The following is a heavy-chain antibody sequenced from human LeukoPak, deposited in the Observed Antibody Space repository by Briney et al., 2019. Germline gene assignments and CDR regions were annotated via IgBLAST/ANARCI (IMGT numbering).Heavy chain of an antibody. Sequence: GGSLRLSCAASGFTFSDYYMSWIRQAPGKGLEWVSYISSSGGTIYFADSVKDRFTISRDNAKNSLYLQLNSLRAEDTAMYYCAGDRGYLQFDYWGQGTLVTVSS. CDR3: AGDRGYLQFDY. D-gene: IGHD3-10*01. V-gene: IGHV3-11*01. J-gene: IGHJ4*02. CDR1: GFTFSDYY. CDR2: ISSSGGTI.